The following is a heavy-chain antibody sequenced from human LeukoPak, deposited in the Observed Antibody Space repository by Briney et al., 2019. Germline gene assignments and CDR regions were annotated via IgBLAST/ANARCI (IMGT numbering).Heavy chain of an antibody. CDR1: GGSISSCY. CDR3: ARVLWDFWSGYSNYYYYMDV. Sequence: SETLSLTCTVSGGSISSCYWSWIRQPPGKGLEWIGYIYYSGSTNYNPSLKSRVTISVDTSKNQFSLKLSSVTAADTAVYYCARVLWDFWSGYSNYYYYMDVWGKGTTVTVSS. V-gene: IGHV4-59*01. CDR2: IYYSGST. D-gene: IGHD3-3*01. J-gene: IGHJ6*03.